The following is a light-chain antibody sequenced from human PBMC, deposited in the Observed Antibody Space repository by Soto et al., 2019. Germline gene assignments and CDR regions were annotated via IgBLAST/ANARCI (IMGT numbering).Light chain of an antibody. CDR1: RIISTW. CDR3: QQYNNSPWT. J-gene: IGKJ1*01. CDR2: DGS. V-gene: IGKV1-5*01. Sequence: DIPMIQSPSTLSASVGDRVTITCRASRIISTWLAWYQQKSGKAPRLLISDGSSLESGVASRFSGSGSGTEFTLTISRLQPEDAATYYCQQYNNSPWTFGQGTKVEIK.